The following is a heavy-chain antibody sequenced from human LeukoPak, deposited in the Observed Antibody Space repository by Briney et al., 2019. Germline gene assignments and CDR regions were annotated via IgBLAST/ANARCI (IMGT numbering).Heavy chain of an antibody. CDR1: GFTFSNAW. CDR2: IKSVTDGGITT. V-gene: IGHV3-15*01. J-gene: IGHJ5*02. Sequence: GGSLRLSCAASGFTFSNAWMSWVRQAPGKGLEWVGRIKSVTDGGITTDYAEPVKGRFTISRDDSKNTLYLQMNSLKTEDTAVYYCTTPLSTAAAEAFDPWGQGTRVTVSS. D-gene: IGHD6-13*01. CDR3: TTPLSTAAAEAFDP.